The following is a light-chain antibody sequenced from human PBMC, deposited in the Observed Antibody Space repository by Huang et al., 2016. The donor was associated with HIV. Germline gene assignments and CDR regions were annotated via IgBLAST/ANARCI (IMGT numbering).Light chain of an antibody. CDR2: GVS. V-gene: IGKV3-15*01. J-gene: IGKJ3*01. Sequence: EIVMTQSPATLSVSPGERATLSCRASQCVTGNLAWYQQKPGQAPRPLSYGVSTRATGNAARFNASGSGTEFTLTINSLQSEDFAVYYCQQYNNWPRTFGPGTKVDVK. CDR3: QQYNNWPRT. CDR1: QCVTGN.